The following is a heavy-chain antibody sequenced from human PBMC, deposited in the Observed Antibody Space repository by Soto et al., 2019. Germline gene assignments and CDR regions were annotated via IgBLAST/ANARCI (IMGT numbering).Heavy chain of an antibody. CDR3: ARDLGFGLSDY. Sequence: QVQLVQSGAEVKKPGASVKVSCKASGYTFTSYALHWVRQAPGQRLEWMGWINAGNGNTKYSQKFQGRVTITWDTSASTAYMELSGLRSEDTAVYSCARDLGFGLSDYWGQGTLVTVSS. J-gene: IGHJ4*02. CDR2: INAGNGNT. V-gene: IGHV1-3*01. D-gene: IGHD3-10*01. CDR1: GYTFTSYA.